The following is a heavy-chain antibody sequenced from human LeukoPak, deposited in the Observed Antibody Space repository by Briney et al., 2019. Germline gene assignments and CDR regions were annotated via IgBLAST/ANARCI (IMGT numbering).Heavy chain of an antibody. CDR1: GFTFSSYS. CDR2: ISSSSSTI. CDR3: ARVYCSSTSCRYYYYYYMDV. V-gene: IGHV3-48*01. J-gene: IGHJ6*03. D-gene: IGHD2-2*01. Sequence: PGGSLRLSCAASGFTFSSYSMNWVRQAPGKGLEWVSYISSSSSTIYYADSVKGRFTISRDKAKNSLYLQMNSLRAEDTAVYYCARVYCSSTSCRYYYYYYMDVWGKGTTVTVSS.